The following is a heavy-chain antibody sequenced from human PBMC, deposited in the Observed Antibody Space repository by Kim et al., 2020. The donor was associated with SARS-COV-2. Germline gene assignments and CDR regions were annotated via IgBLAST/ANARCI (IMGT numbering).Heavy chain of an antibody. CDR2: IIPIFGTA. CDR3: ARESWVGGSGTSCYFDY. CDR1: GGTFSSYA. Sequence: SVKVSCKASGGTFSSYAISWVRQAPGQGLEWMGGIIPIFGTANYAQKFQGRVTITADESTSTAYMELSSLRSEDTAVYYCARESWVGGSGTSCYFDYWGQGTLVTVSS. J-gene: IGHJ4*02. D-gene: IGHD2-2*01. V-gene: IGHV1-69*13.